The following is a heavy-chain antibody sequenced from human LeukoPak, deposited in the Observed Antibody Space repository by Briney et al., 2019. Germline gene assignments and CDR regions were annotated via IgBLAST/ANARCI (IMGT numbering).Heavy chain of an antibody. CDR3: GFEDLWLQWVR. J-gene: IGHJ4*02. D-gene: IGHD5-24*01. CDR1: GYTFTGYY. Sequence: GASVKVSCKASGYTFTGYYMHWVRQAPGQGLEWMGRINPNSGGTNYAQKFQGRVTMTRDTSISTAYMELSRLRSDATAVYYCGFEDLWLQWVRWGQGTLVTVSS. V-gene: IGHV1-2*06. CDR2: INPNSGGT.